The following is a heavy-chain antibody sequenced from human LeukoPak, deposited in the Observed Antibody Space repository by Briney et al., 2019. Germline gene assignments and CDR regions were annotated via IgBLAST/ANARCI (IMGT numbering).Heavy chain of an antibody. CDR3: ARGIAVAGTIFDY. Sequence: SVKVSCKASGGTFSSYAISWVRQAPGQGLEWMGGIIPIFGTANYAQKFQGRVTITADESTSTAYMELSSLRSGDTAVYYCARGIAVAGTIFDYWGQGTLVTVSS. V-gene: IGHV1-69*13. J-gene: IGHJ4*02. D-gene: IGHD6-19*01. CDR2: IIPIFGTA. CDR1: GGTFSSYA.